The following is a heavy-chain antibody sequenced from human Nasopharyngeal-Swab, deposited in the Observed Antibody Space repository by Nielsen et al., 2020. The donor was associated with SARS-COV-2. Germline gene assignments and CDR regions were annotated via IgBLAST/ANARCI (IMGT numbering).Heavy chain of an antibody. CDR3: ARCARYSSSWYIDY. V-gene: IGHV4-4*02. CDR1: GGSISSSNW. CDR2: IYHSGST. D-gene: IGHD6-13*01. Sequence: GSLRLSCAVSGGSISSSNWWSWVRQPPGKGLEWIGEIYHSGSTNYNPSLKSRVTISVDKSKNQFSLKLSSVTAADTAVYYCARCARYSSSWYIDYWGQGTLVTVSS. J-gene: IGHJ4*02.